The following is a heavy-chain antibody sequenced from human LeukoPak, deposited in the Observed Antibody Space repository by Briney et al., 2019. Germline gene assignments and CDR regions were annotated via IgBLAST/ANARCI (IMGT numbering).Heavy chain of an antibody. CDR3: ARARPNYDFWSGPVGGMDV. CDR2: IYYSGST. D-gene: IGHD3-3*01. CDR1: GGSISSYY. V-gene: IGHV4-59*01. Sequence: SETLSLTCTVSGGSISSYYWSWIRQPPGKGLEWIGYIYYSGSTNYNPSLKSRVTISVDTSKNQFSLKLSSVTAADTAVYYCARARPNYDFWSGPVGGMDVWGQGTTVTVSS. J-gene: IGHJ6*02.